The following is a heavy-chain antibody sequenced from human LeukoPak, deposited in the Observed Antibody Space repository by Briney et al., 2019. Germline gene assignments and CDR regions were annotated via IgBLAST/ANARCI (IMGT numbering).Heavy chain of an antibody. V-gene: IGHV4-39*01. CDR3: ARVSRPTKLNCIGGSCYGLLVYYYMDV. CDR1: GGSISSSSSY. J-gene: IGHJ6*03. CDR2: IFDSGPT. D-gene: IGHD2-15*01. Sequence: SETLSLTCTVSGGSISSSSSYWGWIRPPPGKGLEWSGSIFDSGPTSYNPSLKSRVTISVDTAKNQFSLKLSSVTAADTAVYYCARVSRPTKLNCIGGSCYGLLVYYYMDVWGKKTTVTISS.